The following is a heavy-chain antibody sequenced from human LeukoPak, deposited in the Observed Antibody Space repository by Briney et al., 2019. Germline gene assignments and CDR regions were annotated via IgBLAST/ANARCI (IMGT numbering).Heavy chain of an antibody. D-gene: IGHD3-22*01. V-gene: IGHV4-30-2*01. Sequence: SETLSLTCTVSGGSISSGDYYWSWIRQPPGKGLEWIGYIYHSGSTYYNPSLKSRVTISVDRSKNQFSLKLSSVTAADTAVYYCARAYHYYDSSGYLEAFDIWGQGTMVTVSS. CDR3: ARAYHYYDSSGYLEAFDI. J-gene: IGHJ3*02. CDR1: GGSISSGDYY. CDR2: IYHSGST.